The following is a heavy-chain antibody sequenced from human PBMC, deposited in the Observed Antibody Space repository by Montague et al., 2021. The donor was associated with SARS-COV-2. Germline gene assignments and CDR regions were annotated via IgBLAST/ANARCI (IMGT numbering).Heavy chain of an antibody. V-gene: IGHV4-39*07. CDR3: ARSDLSVIVLVVYATRGGYFDL. CDR1: GGSISSSSYY. J-gene: IGHJ2*01. CDR2: IYYSGST. D-gene: IGHD2-8*02. Sequence: SETLSLTCTVSGGSISSSSYYWGWIRQPPGKGLEWIGSIYYSGSTYYNPSLKSRVTISVGTSKSQFSLKLSSVTAADTAVYYCARSDLSVIVLVVYATRGGYFDLWGRGTLVTVSS.